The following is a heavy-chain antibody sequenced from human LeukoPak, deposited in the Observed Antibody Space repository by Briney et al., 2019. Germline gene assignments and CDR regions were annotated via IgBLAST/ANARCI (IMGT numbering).Heavy chain of an antibody. V-gene: IGHV4-38-2*02. CDR3: ARTTTRGYDFWSGYRALGGFDY. CDR1: GYSISSGYY. CDR2: IYHSGST. J-gene: IGHJ4*02. D-gene: IGHD3-3*01. Sequence: SETLSLTCTVSGYSISSGYYWGWIRQPPGKGLEWIGSIYHSGSTYYNPSLKSRVTISVDTSKNQFSLKLSSVTAADTAVYYCARTTTRGYDFWSGYRALGGFDYWGQGTLVTVSS.